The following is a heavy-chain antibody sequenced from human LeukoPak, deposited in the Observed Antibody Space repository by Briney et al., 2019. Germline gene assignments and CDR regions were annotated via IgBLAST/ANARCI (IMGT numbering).Heavy chain of an antibody. CDR2: ISGSGGST. D-gene: IGHD1-14*01. J-gene: IGHJ4*02. Sequence: GALRLSCAASGFTFSSYAMSWVRQAPGKGLEWVSAISGSGGSTYYADSVKDRFTISRGNSKNTLYLQMNSLRAEDTAVYYCAKGLGAVTAPSYWGQGTLVTVSS. CDR3: AKGLGAVTAPSY. V-gene: IGHV3-23*01. CDR1: GFTFSSYA.